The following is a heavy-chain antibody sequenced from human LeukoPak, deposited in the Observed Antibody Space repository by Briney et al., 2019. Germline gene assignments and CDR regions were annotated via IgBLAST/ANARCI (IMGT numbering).Heavy chain of an antibody. D-gene: IGHD2-8*01. CDR3: ARCKRGVNGVCPKGLDY. V-gene: IGHV4-34*01. CDR1: GGSFSGYY. CDR2: INHSGSI. J-gene: IGHJ4*02. Sequence: SETLSLTCAVYGGSFSGYYWSWIRQPPGKGLEWIGEINHSGSINYNPSLKSRVTISVDTSKNQFSLKLSSVTAADTAVYYCARCKRGVNGVCPKGLDYWRQGTLVTVSS.